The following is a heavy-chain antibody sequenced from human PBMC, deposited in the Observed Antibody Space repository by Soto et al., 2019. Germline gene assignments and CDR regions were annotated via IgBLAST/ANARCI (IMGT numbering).Heavy chain of an antibody. Sequence: GGSLRLSCAASGFTFSSYAMHWVRQAPGKGLEWVAVISYDGSNKYYADSVKGRFTISRDNSKNTLYLQMNSLRAEDTAVYYCARDAYGMDVWGQGTTVTVSS. CDR1: GFTFSSYA. V-gene: IGHV3-30-3*01. CDR3: ARDAYGMDV. J-gene: IGHJ6*02. CDR2: ISYDGSNK.